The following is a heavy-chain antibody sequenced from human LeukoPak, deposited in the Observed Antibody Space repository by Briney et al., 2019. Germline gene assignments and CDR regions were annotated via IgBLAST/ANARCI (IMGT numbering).Heavy chain of an antibody. V-gene: IGHV3-33*01. Sequence: PGRSLRLSCAASGFTFSSYGVHWVRQAPGKRLEWVAVIWYDGSNKYYADSVKGRFTISRDNSKNTLYLQMNSLRAEDTAVYYCARDRAYSLDYWGQGTLVTVSS. CDR2: IWYDGSNK. J-gene: IGHJ4*02. CDR1: GFTFSSYG. CDR3: ARDRAYSLDY. D-gene: IGHD5-18*01.